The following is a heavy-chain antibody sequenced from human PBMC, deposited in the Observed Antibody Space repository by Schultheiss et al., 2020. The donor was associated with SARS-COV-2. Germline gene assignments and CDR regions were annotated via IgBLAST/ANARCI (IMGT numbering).Heavy chain of an antibody. J-gene: IGHJ4*02. CDR2: IYYSGST. CDR1: GGSFSGYY. D-gene: IGHD3-22*01. CDR3: ARRSYYDSSGYPFDY. Sequence: SETLSLTCAVYGGSFSGYYWSWIRQPPGKGLEWIGYIYYSGSTYYNPSLKSRVTISVDTSKNQFSLKLSSVTAADTAVYYCARRSYYDSSGYPFDYWGQGTLVTVSS. V-gene: IGHV4-34*01.